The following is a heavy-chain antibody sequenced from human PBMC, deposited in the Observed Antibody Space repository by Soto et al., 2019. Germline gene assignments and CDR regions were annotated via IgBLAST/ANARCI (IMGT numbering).Heavy chain of an antibody. Sequence: TLAKSGIHWARQAPGKGLEWLAVISDDGSKKYYADSVKGRFTISRDNSKDTLSLQMNSLRADDTAVYYCARLSGDHSAFFSYGMDAWGQGTTVTVSS. CDR2: ISDDGSKK. CDR3: ARLSGDHSAFFSYGMDA. V-gene: IGHV3-33*05. D-gene: IGHD2-21*01. CDR1: TLAKSG. J-gene: IGHJ6*02.